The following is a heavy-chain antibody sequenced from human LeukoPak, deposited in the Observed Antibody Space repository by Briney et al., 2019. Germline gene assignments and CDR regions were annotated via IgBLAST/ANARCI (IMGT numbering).Heavy chain of an antibody. CDR2: ISYDDGSDK. J-gene: IGHJ4*02. CDR3: ARGGEAAQAAKVSIIDY. CDR1: GFSFSNHA. Sequence: GGSLRLSCAASGFSFSNHAMHWVRQAPGKGLEWGAVISYDDGSDKYYADSVKGRFAISRDNSENTLSLRMDSLRPEDTAVYYCARGGEAAQAAKVSIIDYWGQGTLVTVSS. D-gene: IGHD6-25*01. V-gene: IGHV3-30*09.